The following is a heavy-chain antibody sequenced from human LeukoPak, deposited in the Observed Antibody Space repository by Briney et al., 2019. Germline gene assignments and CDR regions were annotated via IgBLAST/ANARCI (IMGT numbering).Heavy chain of an antibody. CDR2: IYITGST. CDR1: GGSITSYY. J-gene: IGHJ5*02. CDR3: ARDSGTTGEVKFDP. Sequence: SETLSLTCTVSGGSITSYYWSWIRQSAGRRLEWIGRIYITGSTTYNPSLKSRVTTSLDTSKNQFSLKLSSVTAADTAVYYCARDSGTTGEVKFDPWGQGTLVTVSS. D-gene: IGHD3-10*01. V-gene: IGHV4-4*07.